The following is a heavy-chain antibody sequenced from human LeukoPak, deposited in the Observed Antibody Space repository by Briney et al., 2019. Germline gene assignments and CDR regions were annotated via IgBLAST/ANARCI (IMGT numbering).Heavy chain of an antibody. CDR2: ISSGGAGT. J-gene: IGHJ4*02. CDR3: ARSYSYGIFDY. V-gene: IGHV3-23*01. D-gene: IGHD5-18*01. CDR1: GFTFSDYA. Sequence: GGSLRLSCAASGFTFSDYAMTWVRQAPGKGPESVSIISSGGAGTYYADSVKGRFTISRDNSKNTLYLQMNSLRAEDTAVYYCARSYSYGIFDYWGQGTLVTVSS.